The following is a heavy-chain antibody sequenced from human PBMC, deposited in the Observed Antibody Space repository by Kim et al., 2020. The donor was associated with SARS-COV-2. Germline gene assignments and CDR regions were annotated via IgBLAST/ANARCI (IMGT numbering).Heavy chain of an antibody. Sequence: GGSLRLSCAASGFTFSYYGMHWVSQAPGKGLEWVAVISYDGDTKYYADSVKGRFIISRDNSKNTLYLQMNSLRAEDTAVYYCAKDPSTLYYYGSEPGSDFSFDYWGQGTLVTVSS. V-gene: IGHV3-33*05. D-gene: IGHD3-10*01. CDR2: ISYDGDTK. CDR1: GFTFSYYG. CDR3: AKDPSTLYYYGSEPGSDFSFDY. J-gene: IGHJ4*02.